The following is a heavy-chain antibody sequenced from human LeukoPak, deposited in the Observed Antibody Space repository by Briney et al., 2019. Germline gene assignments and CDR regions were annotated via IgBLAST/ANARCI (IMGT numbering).Heavy chain of an antibody. CDR2: IYTSGTT. CDR1: GGSISGYY. D-gene: IGHD6-19*01. Sequence: SETLSLTCTVSGGSISGYYWSWIRQPAGKGLEWIGRIYTSGTTNYNPSLKSRVTMSLDTSKNQFSLKLSSVTAADTAVYYCARETVAELFDYWGQGTLVPVSS. J-gene: IGHJ4*02. V-gene: IGHV4-4*07. CDR3: ARETVAELFDY.